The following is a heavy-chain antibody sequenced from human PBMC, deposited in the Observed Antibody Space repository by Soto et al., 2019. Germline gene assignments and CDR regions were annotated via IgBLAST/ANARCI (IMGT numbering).Heavy chain of an antibody. CDR2: ISYDGSNK. Sequence: GGSLRLSCAASGFTFSSYAMHWVRQAPGKGLEWVAVISYDGSNKYYADSVKGRFTISRDNSKNTLYLQMNSLRAEDTAVYYCARDVSVVRGIRDAFDIWGQGTMVTVSS. J-gene: IGHJ3*02. V-gene: IGHV3-30-3*01. D-gene: IGHD3-10*01. CDR1: GFTFSSYA. CDR3: ARDVSVVRGIRDAFDI.